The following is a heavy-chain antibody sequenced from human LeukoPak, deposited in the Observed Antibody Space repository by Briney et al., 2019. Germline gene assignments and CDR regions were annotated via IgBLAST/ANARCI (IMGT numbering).Heavy chain of an antibody. V-gene: IGHV4-39*01. CDR2: IYYSGST. J-gene: IGHJ4*02. Sequence: PSETLSLTCTVSGGSIISSSYYWGWIRQPPGKGLEWIGSIYYSGSTYYNPSLKSRVTISVDTSKNQFSLKLSSVTAADTAVYYCARRRPSHYFDYWGQGTLVTVSS. CDR1: GGSIISSSYY. CDR3: ARRRPSHYFDY.